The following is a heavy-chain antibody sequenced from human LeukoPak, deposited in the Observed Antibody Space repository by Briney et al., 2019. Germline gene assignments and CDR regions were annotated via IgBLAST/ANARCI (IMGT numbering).Heavy chain of an antibody. CDR1: GFTFSDYG. CDR2: LRYDGTNE. CDR3: AKDRISLGELLSSLEY. D-gene: IGHD3-10*01. V-gene: IGHV3-30*02. Sequence: GGSLRLSCAASGFTFSDYGMHWVRQAPGKGLEWVAFLRYDGTNEYYSDSVRGRFTISRDNSKNTVYLQMNSLQTEDTAVYYCAKDRISLGELLSSLEYWGQGILVTVSS. J-gene: IGHJ4*02.